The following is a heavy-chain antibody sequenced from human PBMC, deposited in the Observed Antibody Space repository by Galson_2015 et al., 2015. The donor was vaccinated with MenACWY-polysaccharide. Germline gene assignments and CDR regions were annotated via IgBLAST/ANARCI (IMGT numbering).Heavy chain of an antibody. Sequence: SLRLSCAASGFTFSDYYMSWIRQAPGKGLECVAYISNSGSVIYYADSVKGRFAISRDSAKSSLYLQMNSLRAEDTAVYYCARLPLSYDSGGYYSRQTADYYFDHWGQGALVTVPS. CDR1: GFTFSDYY. CDR3: ARLPLSYDSGGYYSRQTADYYFDH. J-gene: IGHJ4*02. CDR2: ISNSGSVI. D-gene: IGHD3-22*01. V-gene: IGHV3-11*01.